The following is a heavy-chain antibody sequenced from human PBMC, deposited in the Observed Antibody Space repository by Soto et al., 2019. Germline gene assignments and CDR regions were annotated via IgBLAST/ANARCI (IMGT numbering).Heavy chain of an antibody. CDR2: IWYDGSNK. CDR1: GFTFSSYG. J-gene: IGHJ3*02. D-gene: IGHD3-10*01. V-gene: IGHV3-33*01. Sequence: GGSLRLSCAASGFTFSSYGIHWVRQAPGKGLEWVAVIWYDGSNKYYADSVKGRFTISRDNSKNTLYLQMNSLRAEDTAVYYCARDANPLLWFGEFADAFDIWGQGTMVTVSS. CDR3: ARDANPLLWFGEFADAFDI.